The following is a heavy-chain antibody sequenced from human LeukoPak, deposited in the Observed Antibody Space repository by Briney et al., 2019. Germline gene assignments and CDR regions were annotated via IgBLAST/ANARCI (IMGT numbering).Heavy chain of an antibody. CDR2: INAGNGNT. D-gene: IGHD2-15*01. CDR1: GYTFTSYA. J-gene: IGHJ5*02. Sequence: ASVKVSCTASGYTFTSYAMHWVRQAPGQRLEWMGWINAGNGNTKYSQKFQGRVTITRDTSASTAYMELSSLRSEDTAVYYCARDGCSGGSCYLNWFDPWGQGTLVTVSS. V-gene: IGHV1-3*01. CDR3: ARDGCSGGSCYLNWFDP.